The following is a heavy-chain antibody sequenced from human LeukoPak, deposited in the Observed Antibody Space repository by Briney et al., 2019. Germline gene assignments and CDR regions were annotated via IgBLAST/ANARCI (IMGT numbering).Heavy chain of an antibody. V-gene: IGHV4-39*07. Sequence: SETLSLTCTVSGGSISSSSYYWGWIRQPPGKGLEWIGSIHYSGSTYYNPSLKSRVTISVDTSKNQFSLKLSSVTAADTAVYYCARLGSSNTRGYDFWSGYSSYNWFDPWGQGTLVTVSS. J-gene: IGHJ5*02. CDR2: IHYSGST. CDR3: ARLGSSNTRGYDFWSGYSSYNWFDP. D-gene: IGHD3-3*01. CDR1: GGSISSSSYY.